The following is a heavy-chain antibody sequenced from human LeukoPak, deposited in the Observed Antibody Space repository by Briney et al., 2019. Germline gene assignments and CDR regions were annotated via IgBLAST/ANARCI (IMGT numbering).Heavy chain of an antibody. CDR1: GDSVSRNSVT. V-gene: IGHV6-1*01. CDR3: ARVEYFGSGSYRFDP. CDR2: TYYRSKWYK. D-gene: IGHD3-10*01. Sequence: SQSLSLTCAISGDSVSRNSVTWNWIRQSPSRGLEWLGRTYYRSKWYKEYAASVRSRITISPDTSKNQFSLQLNSATPEDTAVYYCARVEYFGSGSYRFDPWGQGTLVTVSS. J-gene: IGHJ5*02.